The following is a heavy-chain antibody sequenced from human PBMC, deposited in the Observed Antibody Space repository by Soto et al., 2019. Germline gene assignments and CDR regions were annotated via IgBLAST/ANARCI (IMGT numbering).Heavy chain of an antibody. Sequence: QVQLVQSGAGVKKPGASVTVSCKASGDTFTTYYLHWVRQAPGQGLEWLGMINPSGGGATYAQTFLGRLTMTRDTSTNTVDMELSSLISEDTAVYYCVRGGSVVWVTAPFDYWGQGTLVTVSS. J-gene: IGHJ4*02. CDR2: INPSGGGA. D-gene: IGHD2-21*02. V-gene: IGHV1-46*03. CDR3: VRGGSVVWVTAPFDY. CDR1: GDTFTTYY.